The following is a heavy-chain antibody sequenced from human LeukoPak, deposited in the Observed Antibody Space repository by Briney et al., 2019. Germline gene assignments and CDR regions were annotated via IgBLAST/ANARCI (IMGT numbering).Heavy chain of an antibody. Sequence: SETLSLTCTASGGSISSYYWSWIRQPAGKGLEWIGRIYTSGSTNYNPSLKSRVTMSVDTSKNQFSLKLSSVTAADTAVYYCARTLRYCSSTSCYYYYYYMDVWGKGTTLTVSS. CDR3: ARTLRYCSSTSCYYYYYYMDV. CDR2: IYTSGST. D-gene: IGHD2-2*01. J-gene: IGHJ6*03. CDR1: GGSISSYY. V-gene: IGHV4-4*07.